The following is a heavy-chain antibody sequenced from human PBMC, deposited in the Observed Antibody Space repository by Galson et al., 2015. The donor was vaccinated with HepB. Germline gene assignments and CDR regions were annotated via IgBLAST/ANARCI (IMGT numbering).Heavy chain of an antibody. J-gene: IGHJ3*02. V-gene: IGHV3-11*01. CDR3: ARRGAGNAFDI. D-gene: IGHD1-1*01. Sequence: SLRLSCAASGFTFSDSYMSWIRQAPGKGLEFISYIGSSGSPIYYADSLEGRFIISRDNAENSLYLQMNSLRVEDTAFYYCARRGAGNAFDIWGQGTMVTVSS. CDR2: IGSSGSPI. CDR1: GFTFSDSY.